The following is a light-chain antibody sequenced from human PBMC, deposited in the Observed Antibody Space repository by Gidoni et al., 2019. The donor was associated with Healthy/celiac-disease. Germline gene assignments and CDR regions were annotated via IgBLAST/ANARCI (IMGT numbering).Light chain of an antibody. Sequence: DSQMTQSPTSLSASVGDRVTITCRASQSISSYLNWYQQKPGQAPKLLIYAASSLQSGVPSRFSGSGSGTDFTLTISSLQPEDFATYYCQQSSSTLWTFGQGTKVEIK. CDR2: AAS. CDR3: QQSSSTLWT. V-gene: IGKV1-39*01. CDR1: QSISSY. J-gene: IGKJ1*01.